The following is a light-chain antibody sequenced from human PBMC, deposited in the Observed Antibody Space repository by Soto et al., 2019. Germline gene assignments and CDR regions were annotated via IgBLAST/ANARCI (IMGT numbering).Light chain of an antibody. V-gene: IGKV3-20*01. J-gene: IGKJ3*01. CDR3: QQYGSSPPKIT. Sequence: EIVLTQSPGTLSLSPGERATLSCRASQSVSSSYLAWYQQKPGQAPRLLIYGAFSRATGIPDRFSGSGSGTDFIFTISRLEPEDFAVYNCQQYGSSPPKITFGPGTKVDI. CDR2: GAF. CDR1: QSVSSSY.